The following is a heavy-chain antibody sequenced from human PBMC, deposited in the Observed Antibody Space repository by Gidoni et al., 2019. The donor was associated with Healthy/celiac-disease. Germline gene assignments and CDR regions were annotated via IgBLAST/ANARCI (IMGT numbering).Heavy chain of an antibody. Sequence: QVQLVESGGGLVKPGGSLRLSCAASGFTFSDYYMSWIRQAPGKGLEWVSYISSSGSTIYYADSVKGRFTISRDNAKNSLYLQMNSLRAEDTAVYYCARDRQRGYFDWLSNDWYFDLWGRGTLVTVSS. CDR1: GFTFSDYY. CDR3: ARDRQRGYFDWLSNDWYFDL. V-gene: IGHV3-11*01. D-gene: IGHD3-9*01. J-gene: IGHJ2*01. CDR2: ISSSGSTI.